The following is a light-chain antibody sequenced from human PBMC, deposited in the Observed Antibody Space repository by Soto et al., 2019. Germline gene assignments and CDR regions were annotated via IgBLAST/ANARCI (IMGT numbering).Light chain of an antibody. J-gene: IGLJ2*01. CDR3: TSWTTSTTMI. CDR1: RSDIGAYNF. V-gene: IGLV2-14*03. Sequence: ALTQPASVSGSPGQSITISCTGTRSDIGAYNFVSWYQQHPGEVPKLILYDVNVRPSGVSNRFSGSKSGNTASLTISGLQAEDEADYYCTSWTTSTTMIFGGGTKLTVL. CDR2: DVN.